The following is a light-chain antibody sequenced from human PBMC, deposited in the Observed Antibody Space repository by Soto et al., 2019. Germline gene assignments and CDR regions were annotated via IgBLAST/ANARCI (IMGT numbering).Light chain of an antibody. Sequence: EIVMTQSPATLSVSPGERATLSCRASQSVSSTLAWYQQKPGQAPRLLIYGASTRATDIPARFSGSGSGTEFTLTISSLQSEDVAVYYCQQYYNLPRTFGQGTKVEIK. CDR2: GAS. V-gene: IGKV3-15*01. J-gene: IGKJ1*01. CDR1: QSVSST. CDR3: QQYYNLPRT.